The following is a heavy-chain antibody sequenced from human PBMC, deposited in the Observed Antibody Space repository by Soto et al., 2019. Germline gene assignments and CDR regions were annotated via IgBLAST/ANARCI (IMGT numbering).Heavy chain of an antibody. D-gene: IGHD2-15*01. CDR1: GFTVSGSY. Sequence: GGSLRLSCTASGFTVSGSYMSWVRQAPGKGLEWVSVIYRGGTTYYADSVKGRFTISRDNSMNTLYLQMNSLRAEDTATYYCASRPTLGYCDGGSCPATYAFDIWGQGTMVTVSS. V-gene: IGHV3-66*01. CDR2: IYRGGTT. J-gene: IGHJ3*02. CDR3: ASRPTLGYCDGGSCPATYAFDI.